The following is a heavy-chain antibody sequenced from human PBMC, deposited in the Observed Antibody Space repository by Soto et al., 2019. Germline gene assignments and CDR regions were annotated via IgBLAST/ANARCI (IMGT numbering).Heavy chain of an antibody. CDR3: ARGWFGPDV. J-gene: IGHJ6*04. Sequence: GGSLRLSCAASGFTLSGRSMHWVRQAPGKGLVWVSGIDNAGTDSTYADSVEGRFTSSRDNAKNTLYLQMNSLRVEDTAVYYCARGWFGPDVWGKGTTVTVSS. V-gene: IGHV3-74*01. CDR1: GFTLSGRS. D-gene: IGHD3-10*01. CDR2: IDNAGTDS.